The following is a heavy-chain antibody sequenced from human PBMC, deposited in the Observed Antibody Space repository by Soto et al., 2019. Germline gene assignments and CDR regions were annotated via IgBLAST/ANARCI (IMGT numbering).Heavy chain of an antibody. J-gene: IGHJ6*02. CDR2: TYYRSKWYN. V-gene: IGHV6-1*01. Sequence: SQTLSLTCAISGDSVSSNSAAWNWIRQSPSRGLEWLGRTYYRSKWYNDYAVSVKSRITINPDTSKNQFSLQLNSVTPEDTAVYYCARDEQSPEFYYYYGMDVWGQGTTVTVSS. CDR3: ARDEQSPEFYYYYGMDV. CDR1: GDSVSSNSAA. D-gene: IGHD6-19*01.